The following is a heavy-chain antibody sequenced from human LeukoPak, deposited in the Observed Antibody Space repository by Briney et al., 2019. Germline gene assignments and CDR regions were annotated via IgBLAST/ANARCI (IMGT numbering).Heavy chain of an antibody. D-gene: IGHD2-8*01. V-gene: IGHV4-59*08. Sequence: SETLSLTCTVSGGSISSDAWSWIRQPPGKGLEWIGYVYHSGRDNYNPSLKSRVTISVDPSKSQFSLKLKSVTAADTAVYYSARHTNVNFSPFDYWRQGALVTVSS. CDR2: VYHSGRD. CDR1: GGSISSDA. CDR3: ARHTNVNFSPFDY. J-gene: IGHJ4*02.